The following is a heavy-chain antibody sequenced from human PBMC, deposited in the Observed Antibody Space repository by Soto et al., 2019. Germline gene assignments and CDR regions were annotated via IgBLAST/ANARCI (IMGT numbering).Heavy chain of an antibody. CDR3: ARETVADPHYGMDV. Sequence: ASVKVSCKASGYTFTIYDISWVRQAPGQGLEWMGIINPSGGSTSYAQKFQGRVTMTRDTSTSTVYMELSSLRSEDTAVYYCARETVADPHYGMDVRGQGTTVTVSS. J-gene: IGHJ6*02. D-gene: IGHD6-19*01. CDR1: GYTFTIYD. CDR2: INPSGGST. V-gene: IGHV1-46*01.